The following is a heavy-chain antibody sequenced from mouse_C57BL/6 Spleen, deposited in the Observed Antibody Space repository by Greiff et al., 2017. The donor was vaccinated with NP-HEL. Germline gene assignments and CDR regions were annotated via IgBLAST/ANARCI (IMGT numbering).Heavy chain of an antibody. D-gene: IGHD2-4*01. CDR1: GYAFSSSW. CDR3: ARNDYDGAWFAY. J-gene: IGHJ3*01. V-gene: IGHV1-82*01. CDR2: IYPGDGDT. Sequence: VQLQQSGPELVKPGASVKISCKASGYAFSSSWMNWVKQRPGKGLEWIGRIYPGDGDTNYNGKCKGKATLTADKSSSTAYMQLSSLTSEDSAVYFCARNDYDGAWFAYWGQGTLVTVSA.